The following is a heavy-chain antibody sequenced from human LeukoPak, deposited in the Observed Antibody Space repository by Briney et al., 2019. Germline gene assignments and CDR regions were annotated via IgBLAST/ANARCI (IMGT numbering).Heavy chain of an antibody. V-gene: IGHV1-2*02. CDR3: ARVLTMIRGVILALGY. Sequence: GASVKVSCKASGYTFTGYYMHWVRQAPGQGLEWMGWINPTSGGTNYAQKFQDRVTMTRDTSISTAYMELSRLRSDDTAVYYCARVLTMIRGVILALGYWGQGTLVTVSS. CDR1: GYTFTGYY. CDR2: INPTSGGT. D-gene: IGHD3-10*01. J-gene: IGHJ4*02.